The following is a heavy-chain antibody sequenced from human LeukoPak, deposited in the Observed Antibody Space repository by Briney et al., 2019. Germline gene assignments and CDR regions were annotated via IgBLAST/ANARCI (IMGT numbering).Heavy chain of an antibody. J-gene: IGHJ5*02. D-gene: IGHD3-10*01. CDR2: ITASGLTP. CDR1: GFTFSDYA. V-gene: IGHV3-23*01. Sequence: GGSLRLSCAASGFTFSDYAMNWVRQAPGKGLEWVSLITASGLTPFYAYSVKGRFTTSRDNSKNTLYLQMNSLRVDDTALYYCVQDRLLGAWGLGTLVTVSS. CDR3: VQDRLLGA.